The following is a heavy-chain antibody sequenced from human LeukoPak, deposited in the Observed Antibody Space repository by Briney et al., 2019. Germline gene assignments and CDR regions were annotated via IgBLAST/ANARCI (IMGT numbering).Heavy chain of an antibody. CDR1: GFTFSSYG. CDR3: AKESTVTPGNVNWFDT. V-gene: IGHV3-23*01. CDR2: LSGSCGGS. D-gene: IGHD4-17*01. J-gene: IGHJ5*02. Sequence: GGSLRLSCATSGFTFSSYGMTWGRQAPGKGQELVSTLSGSCGGSSYADSAKGRFTISTDNSKNTLSLQMNSLRAEDTAVYYCAKESTVTPGNVNWFDTWGPGTLVTVSS.